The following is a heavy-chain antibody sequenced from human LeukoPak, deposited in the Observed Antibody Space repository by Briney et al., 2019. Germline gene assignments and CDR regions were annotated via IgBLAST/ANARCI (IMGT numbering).Heavy chain of an antibody. J-gene: IGHJ5*02. CDR3: ARGPYCSGGSCYWFDP. CDR1: GYTFTSYY. Sequence: ASVKVSCKASGYTFTSYYMHWVRQAPGQGLEWMGIINPSGGSTSYAQKFQGRVTMTRDMSTSTVYMELSSLRSEDTAVYYCARGPYCSGGSCYWFDPWGQGTLVIVSS. CDR2: INPSGGST. V-gene: IGHV1-46*01. D-gene: IGHD2-15*01.